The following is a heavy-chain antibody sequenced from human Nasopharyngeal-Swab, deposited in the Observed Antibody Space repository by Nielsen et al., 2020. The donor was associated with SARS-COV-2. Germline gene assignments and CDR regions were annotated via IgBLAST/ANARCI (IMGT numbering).Heavy chain of an antibody. CDR3: ARGRGGGYDPWGYYYYDMDV. CDR1: GFAFSDYW. Sequence: GESLKISCAASGFAFSDYWMSWVRQAPGKGLEWVANIRGDGSVKDYGDSVKGRFTISRDSTKDSVYLQMNSLRAEDTAVYYCARGRGGGYDPWGYYYYDMDVWGHGTTVTVSS. CDR2: IRGDGSVK. D-gene: IGHD5-12*01. J-gene: IGHJ6*02. V-gene: IGHV3-7*02.